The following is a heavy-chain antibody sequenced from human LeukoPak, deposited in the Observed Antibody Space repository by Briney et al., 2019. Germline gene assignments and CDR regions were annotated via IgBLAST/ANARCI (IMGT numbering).Heavy chain of an antibody. Sequence: GGSLRLSCAASGFTFSSYSMNWVRQAPGKGLEWVSSISSSSSYIYYADSVKGRFTISRDNAKNSLYLQMNSLRAEDTAVYYCARDSEGGFWSGYYYNYYYYMDVWGKGTTVTVSS. CDR2: ISSSSSYI. J-gene: IGHJ6*03. CDR1: GFTFSSYS. V-gene: IGHV3-21*01. D-gene: IGHD3-3*01. CDR3: ARDSEGGFWSGYYYNYYYYMDV.